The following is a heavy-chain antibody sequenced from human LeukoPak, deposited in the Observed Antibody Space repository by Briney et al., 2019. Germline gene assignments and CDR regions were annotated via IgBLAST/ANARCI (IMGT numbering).Heavy chain of an antibody. CDR3: ARVEYSSSVRYFQH. V-gene: IGHV4-39*01. CDR2: LLYSVRT. CDR1: GDSISSSHYF. J-gene: IGHJ1*01. Sequence: PSETLSLTCTVSGDSISSSHYFWGWIRQPPGKGLEWIGSLLYSVRTDYSPSLRGRVTISVDTSKNQFSLKITSVTAADTAVYYCARVEYSSSVRYFQHWGQGTLVTVSS. D-gene: IGHD6-6*01.